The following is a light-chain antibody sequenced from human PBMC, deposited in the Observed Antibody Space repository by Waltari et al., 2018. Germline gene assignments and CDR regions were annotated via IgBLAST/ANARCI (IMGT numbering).Light chain of an antibody. CDR2: GVG. V-gene: IGLV3-19*01. CDR3: NSRDISGNHWV. CDR1: SLRQSF. Sequence: SSELTQDPAVSVAIGQTVRITCQGDSLRQSFESWYQQKPGQAPVLIVFGVGNRPAGITDRFSGSNSGNTAFLTVTGAQADDEADYYCNSRDISGNHWVFGGGTRLTVL. J-gene: IGLJ3*02.